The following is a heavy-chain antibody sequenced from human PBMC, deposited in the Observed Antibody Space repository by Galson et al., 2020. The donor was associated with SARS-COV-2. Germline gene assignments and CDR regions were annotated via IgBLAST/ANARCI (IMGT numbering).Heavy chain of an antibody. CDR2: ISGSGGNT. CDR1: GFTFSSHA. Sequence: GGSLRLSCAASGFTFSSHAMSWVRQAPGKGLEWVSTISGSGGNTYYADSVKGRFTISRDNSKNTLSLQMTSLRDEDTALYYCAKGGAYCGGDCFSGVGDYWGQGTLVTVSS. V-gene: IGHV3-23*01. J-gene: IGHJ4*02. D-gene: IGHD2-21*02. CDR3: AKGGAYCGGDCFSGVGDY.